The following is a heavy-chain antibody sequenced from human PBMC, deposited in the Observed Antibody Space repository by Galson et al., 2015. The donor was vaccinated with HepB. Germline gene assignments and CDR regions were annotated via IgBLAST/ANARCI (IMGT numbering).Heavy chain of an antibody. V-gene: IGHV3-23*01. CDR1: GFAFDTHA. J-gene: IGHJ5*01. CDR3: AKGYGLFDS. Sequence: SLRLSCAASGFAFDTHAMSWVRQAPGRGLEWISGLSGNGDSTFYADSVKGRFTVSRDNSNNMLYLQMNSLRAENAGLYFCAKGYGLFDSWGQVILVTVSS. D-gene: IGHD5-18*01. CDR2: LSGNGDST.